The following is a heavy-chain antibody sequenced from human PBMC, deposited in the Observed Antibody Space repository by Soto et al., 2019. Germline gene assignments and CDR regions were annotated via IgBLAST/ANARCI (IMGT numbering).Heavy chain of an antibody. V-gene: IGHV3-30-3*01. D-gene: IGHD5-18*01. CDR1: GFTFSSYA. J-gene: IGHJ4*02. CDR3: ARATCGYSYGRCYFDY. Sequence: PGWSLRLSCAASGFTFSSYAMHWVRQAPGKGLEWVAVISYDGSNKYYADSVKGRFTISRDNSKNTLYLQMNSLRAEDTAVYYCARATCGYSYGRCYFDYWGQGTLVTVSS. CDR2: ISYDGSNK.